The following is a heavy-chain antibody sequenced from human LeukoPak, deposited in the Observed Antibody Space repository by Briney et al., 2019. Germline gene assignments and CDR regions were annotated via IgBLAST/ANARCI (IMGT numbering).Heavy chain of an antibody. CDR2: ISGSGGST. D-gene: IGHD2-21*02. J-gene: IGHJ4*02. V-gene: IGHV3-23*01. Sequence: GGSLRLSCAASGFTFSSYAMSWVRRAPGKGLEWVSAISGSGGSTYYADSVKGRFTISRDNSKNTLYLQMNSLRAEDTAVYYCAKDYHIVVVTAIPLDYWGQGTLVTVSS. CDR3: AKDYHIVVVTAIPLDY. CDR1: GFTFSSYA.